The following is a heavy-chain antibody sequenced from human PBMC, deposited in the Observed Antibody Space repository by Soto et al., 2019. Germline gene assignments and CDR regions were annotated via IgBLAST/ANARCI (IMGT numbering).Heavy chain of an antibody. CDR3: ARGINYYDSGDDAFDI. J-gene: IGHJ3*02. D-gene: IGHD3-10*01. V-gene: IGHV1-8*01. Sequence: QVQLVQSGAEVKKPGASVKVSCKASGYTFTSYDINWVRQATGQGREWMGWMNPNSGNTGYAQKFQGRVTMTRNTSISTAYMELSSLRSEDTAVYYCARGINYYDSGDDAFDIWGQGTMVNVSS. CDR2: MNPNSGNT. CDR1: GYTFTSYD.